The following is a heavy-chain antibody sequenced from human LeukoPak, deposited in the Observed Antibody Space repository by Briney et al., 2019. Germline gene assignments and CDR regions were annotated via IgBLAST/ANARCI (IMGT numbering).Heavy chain of an antibody. CDR1: GFTFSNYW. CDR2: IKQDGSEK. V-gene: IGHV3-7*01. CDR3: ARDWNFIGGADAFDI. D-gene: IGHD3-10*01. Sequence: GGSLRLSCAASGFTFSNYWMGWVRQAPGKGLEWVANIKQDGSEKRYVDPVKGRFTISRDNAKNSLYLQMNSLRAEDTAVYYYARDWNFIGGADAFDIWGQGTMVTVSS. J-gene: IGHJ3*02.